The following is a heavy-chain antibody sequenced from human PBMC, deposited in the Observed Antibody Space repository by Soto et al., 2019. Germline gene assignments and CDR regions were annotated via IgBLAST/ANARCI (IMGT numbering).Heavy chain of an antibody. Sequence: QVQLVQSGAEVKKPGSSVKVSCTDYGGSLRNSVTSWVRQAPAQRLEWTGGVIPILGTDNYTHTFQGRVTMTADEATTTAYMPLSSLSPDDTAIYYCPRLGHPGHWGPGTLVIVSS. J-gene: IGHJ4*02. V-gene: IGHV1-69*01. CDR3: PRLGHPGH. CDR1: GGSLRNSV. CDR2: VIPILGTD.